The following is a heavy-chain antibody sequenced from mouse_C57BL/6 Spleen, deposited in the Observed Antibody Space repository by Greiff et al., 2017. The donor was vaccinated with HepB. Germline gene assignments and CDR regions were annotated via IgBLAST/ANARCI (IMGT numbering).Heavy chain of an antibody. CDR2: ISYDGSN. V-gene: IGHV3-6*01. D-gene: IGHD2-4*01. J-gene: IGHJ4*01. CDR1: GYSITSGYY. CDR3: ARVYYDFAMDY. Sequence: EVKLVESGPGLVKPSQSLSLTCSVTGYSITSGYYWNWIRQFPGNKLEWMGYISYDGSNNYNPSLKNRISITRDTSKNQFFLKLNSVTTEDTATYYCARVYYDFAMDYWGQGTSVTVSS.